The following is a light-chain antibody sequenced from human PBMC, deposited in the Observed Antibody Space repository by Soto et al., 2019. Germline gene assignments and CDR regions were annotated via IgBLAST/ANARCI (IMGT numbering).Light chain of an antibody. CDR1: QSISGY. CDR2: KAS. J-gene: IGKJ1*01. V-gene: IGKV1-5*03. CDR3: QQYNSYSGT. Sequence: DLQMTQSPSTLSASVGDRVTITCRASQSISGYLAWYQQKPGQAPKLLIYKASSLESGVPSRFSGSGSGTEFTLTISSLQPDDFATYYCQQYNSYSGTFGQGTKVEIK.